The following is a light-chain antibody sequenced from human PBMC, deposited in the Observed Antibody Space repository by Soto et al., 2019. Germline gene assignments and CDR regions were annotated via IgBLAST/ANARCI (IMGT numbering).Light chain of an antibody. Sequence: DIQMTQSPSSLSASVGDRVTITCRASQAISNYLAWYQQKPGKVPRLLIYGIYTLQSGVPPRFSGNGFGTDFTLTISSLQPEDAATYYCQNYNSVPLTFGGGTKVEIK. J-gene: IGKJ4*01. CDR3: QNYNSVPLT. V-gene: IGKV1-27*01. CDR1: QAISNY. CDR2: GIY.